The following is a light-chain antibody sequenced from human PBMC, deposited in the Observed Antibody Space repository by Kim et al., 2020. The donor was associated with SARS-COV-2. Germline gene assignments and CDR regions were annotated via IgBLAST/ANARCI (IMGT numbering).Light chain of an antibody. CDR1: QSVSSSY. CDR2: GAS. V-gene: IGKV3-20*01. J-gene: IGKJ2*01. Sequence: SPGERATPSCRASQSVSSSYLAWYQQKPGQAPKLLIYGASSRATGIPDRFSGSGSGTDFTLTISRLEPEDFAMYYCQQYGSSPMYTFGQGTKLEI. CDR3: QQYGSSPMYT.